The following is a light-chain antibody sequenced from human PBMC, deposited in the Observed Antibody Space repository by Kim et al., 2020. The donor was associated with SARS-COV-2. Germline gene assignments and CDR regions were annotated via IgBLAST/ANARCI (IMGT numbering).Light chain of an antibody. CDR1: SSNIGSNT. J-gene: IGLJ2*01. CDR2: SNN. V-gene: IGLV1-44*01. Sequence: ELTQPPSASGTPGQRVTISCSGRSSNIGSNTVNWYQQLPGTAPKLLIYSNNQRPSGVPDRFSGSKSGTSASLAISGLQSEDEADYYCAAWDASLNVVF. CDR3: AAWDASLNVV.